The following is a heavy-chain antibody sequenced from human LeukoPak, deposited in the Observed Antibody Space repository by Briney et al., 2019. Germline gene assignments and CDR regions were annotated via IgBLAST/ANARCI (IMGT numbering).Heavy chain of an antibody. CDR2: IYTSGST. CDR1: GGSISSGSYY. V-gene: IGHV4-61*02. D-gene: IGHD6-13*01. CDR3: AREGQQLDADY. J-gene: IGHJ4*02. Sequence: SETLSLTCTVSGGSISSGSYYWSWIRQPAGKGLEWIGCIYTSGSTNYNPSLKSRVTISVDTSKNQFSLKLSSVTAADTAVYYCAREGQQLDADYWGQGTLVTVSS.